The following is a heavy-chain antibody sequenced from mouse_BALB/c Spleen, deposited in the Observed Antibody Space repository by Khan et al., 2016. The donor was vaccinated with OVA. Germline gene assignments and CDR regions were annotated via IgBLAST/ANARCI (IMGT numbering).Heavy chain of an antibody. J-gene: IGHJ1*01. CDR2: IDPETGGT. CDR1: GYTFTDYE. CDR3: TRSDCYYGYFDV. D-gene: IGHD2-4*01. V-gene: IGHV1-15*01. Sequence: QVQLQQSGAELVRPGASVTLSCKASGYTFTDYEMHWVKQTPVHGLEWIGAIDPETGGTAYNQKFKGKATLTADKSSSPAYMELRSLTSEDSAVDYCTRSDCYYGYFDVWGAGTTVTVSS.